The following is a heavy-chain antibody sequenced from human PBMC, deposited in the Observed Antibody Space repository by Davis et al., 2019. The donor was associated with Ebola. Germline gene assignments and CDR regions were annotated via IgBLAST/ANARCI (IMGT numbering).Heavy chain of an antibody. Sequence: GESLKISCAASGFTFSSYAMHWVRQAPGKGLEWVAVISYDGSNKYYADSVKGRFTISRDNSKNTLYLQMNSLRAEDTAVYYCAKDRTVTTLVDWFDPWGQGSLVTVSS. V-gene: IGHV3-30-3*02. J-gene: IGHJ5*02. D-gene: IGHD4-17*01. CDR1: GFTFSSYA. CDR2: ISYDGSNK. CDR3: AKDRTVTTLVDWFDP.